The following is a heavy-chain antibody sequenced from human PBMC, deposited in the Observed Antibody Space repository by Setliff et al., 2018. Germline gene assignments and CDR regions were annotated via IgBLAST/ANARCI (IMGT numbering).Heavy chain of an antibody. V-gene: IGHV4-34*01. J-gene: IGHJ4*02. CDR2: INHRGST. CDR1: GGTFSDYH. CDR3: ARGRNIAARLLDS. D-gene: IGHD6-6*01. Sequence: SETLSLTCAAYGGTFSDYHWTWIRQSPEKGLEWIGEINHRGSTNYNPLLKSRVTISIDTSRDQFSLKLISMIAADTAVYYCARGRNIAARLLDSWGQGTLVTVSS.